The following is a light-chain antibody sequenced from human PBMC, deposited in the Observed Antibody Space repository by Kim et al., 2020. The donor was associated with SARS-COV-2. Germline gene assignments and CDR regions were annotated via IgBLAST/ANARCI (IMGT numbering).Light chain of an antibody. CDR1: HGVNYY. CDR2: DAS. J-gene: IGKJ4*01. V-gene: IGKV3-11*01. Sequence: SLGERATPCSRASHGVNYYLAWYQPKAGLPPRLLIYDASTRATGIPARFSGSGSGTDFTLTITSLEPEDSAVYYCQQRSKWPPLTFGGGTKVDIK. CDR3: QQRSKWPPLT.